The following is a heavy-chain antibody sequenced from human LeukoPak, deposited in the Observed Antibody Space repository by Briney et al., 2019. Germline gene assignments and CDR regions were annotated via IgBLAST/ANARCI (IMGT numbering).Heavy chain of an antibody. V-gene: IGHV1-46*01. CDR2: INPSGGST. CDR3: ARAQSLWFEELFPFDY. CDR1: GYTFTSYY. Sequence: ASVKVSCKASGYTFTSYYMHWVRQAPGQGLEWMGIINPSGGSTSYAQKFQGRVTMTRDTSTSTVYMELSSLRSEDTAVYYCARAQSLWFEELFPFDYWGQGTLVTVSS. D-gene: IGHD3-10*01. J-gene: IGHJ4*02.